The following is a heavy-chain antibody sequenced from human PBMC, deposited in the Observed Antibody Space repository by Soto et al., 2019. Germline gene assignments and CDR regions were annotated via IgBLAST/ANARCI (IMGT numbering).Heavy chain of an antibody. CDR3: AVSAMITFGGALMEV. CDR2: ISGSGGST. V-gene: IGHV3-23*01. CDR1: GFTFSSYA. Sequence: GGSLRLSCAASGFTFSSYAMIWVRQAPGKGLEWVSAISGSGGSTYYADSVKGRFTISRDNSKNTLYLQMNSLRAEDTAVYYCAVSAMITFGGALMEVWGQGTTVTVSS. J-gene: IGHJ6*02. D-gene: IGHD3-16*01.